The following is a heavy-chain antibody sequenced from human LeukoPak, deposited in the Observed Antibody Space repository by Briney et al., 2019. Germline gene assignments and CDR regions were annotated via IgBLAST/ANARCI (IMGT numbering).Heavy chain of an antibody. CDR3: ASASSSGSYYPHDAFDI. CDR1: GGSISSSSYY. V-gene: IGHV4-39*01. CDR2: IYYSGST. D-gene: IGHD3-10*01. J-gene: IGHJ3*02. Sequence: SQTLSLTCTVSGGSISSSSYYWGWIRQPPGKGLEWIGSIYYSGSTYYNPSLKSRVTISVDTSKNQFSLKLSSVTAADTAVYYCASASSSGSYYPHDAFDIWGQGTMVTVSS.